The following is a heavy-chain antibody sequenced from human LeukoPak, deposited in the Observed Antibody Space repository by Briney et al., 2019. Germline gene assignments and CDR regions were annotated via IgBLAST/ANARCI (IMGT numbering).Heavy chain of an antibody. CDR2: IYYSGST. Sequence: PSETLSLTCTVPGGSISSYYWSWIRQPPGKGLEWIGYIYYSGSTNYNPSLKSRVTISVDTSKNQFSLKLSSVTAADTAVYYCARAGSSWYVDVWGKGTTVTVSS. V-gene: IGHV4-59*01. D-gene: IGHD6-13*01. CDR3: ARAGSSWYVDV. CDR1: GGSISSYY. J-gene: IGHJ6*03.